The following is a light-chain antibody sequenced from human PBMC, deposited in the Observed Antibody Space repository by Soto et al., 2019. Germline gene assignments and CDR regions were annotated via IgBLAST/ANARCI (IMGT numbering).Light chain of an antibody. CDR3: SSYEGSNNLI. Sequence: QSALTQPPSASGSPGQSVTISCTGTSSDIGGYNYVSWYQQHPGKAPKLMIYDVNKRPSGVPDRFSGSKSGNTASLTVSGLQSEDEADYYCSSYEGSNNLIFGGGTKLTVL. CDR1: SSDIGGYNY. V-gene: IGLV2-8*01. J-gene: IGLJ2*01. CDR2: DVN.